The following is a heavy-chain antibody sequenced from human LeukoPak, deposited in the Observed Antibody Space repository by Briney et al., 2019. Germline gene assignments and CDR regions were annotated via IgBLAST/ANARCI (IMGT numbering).Heavy chain of an antibody. CDR2: ICTDETTI. D-gene: IGHD2-2*01. Sequence: QPGGSLRLSCAASGFTFSTYCMHWVRQPPGKGLVWVSQICTDETTITNADSVKGRFTISRDNAKNTLYLQMSSLRVEDTAVYYCVRGVPVTPGIDYWGQGTLVTVSS. V-gene: IGHV3-74*03. CDR3: VRGVPVTPGIDY. CDR1: GFTFSTYC. J-gene: IGHJ4*02.